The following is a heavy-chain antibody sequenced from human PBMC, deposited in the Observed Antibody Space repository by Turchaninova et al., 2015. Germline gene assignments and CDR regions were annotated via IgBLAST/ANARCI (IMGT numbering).Heavy chain of an antibody. J-gene: IGHJ4*02. CDR3: AGGLPNSPVPVM. D-gene: IGHD3-16*01. V-gene: IGHV4-4*02. CDR2: VYHTGTT. Sequence: TLSLTCSVSGDSISSINWWMWFRQPPEKGLEWIGEVYHTGTTNNNPSLGSRVTISLDKSKNQFSLILTSVTAADTAVYYCAGGLPNSPVPVMWGQGTLVTVSS. CDR1: GDSISSINW.